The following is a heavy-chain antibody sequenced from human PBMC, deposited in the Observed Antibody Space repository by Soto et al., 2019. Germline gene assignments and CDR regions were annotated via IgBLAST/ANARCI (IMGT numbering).Heavy chain of an antibody. V-gene: IGHV1-46*01. D-gene: IGHD3-22*01. CDR2: IDPSGNGT. J-gene: IGHJ4*02. Sequence: QVQLVQSGAEVKKPGASVKVSCKTSGHTLINYYMHWVRQAPGQGLDWLGKIDPSGNGTSYAERFHGRITLTSDTSTKTVYVELSSLRSEDTAIYYCAINYYESSGYLYWGQGTLVTVSS. CDR1: GHTLINYY. CDR3: AINYYESSGYLY.